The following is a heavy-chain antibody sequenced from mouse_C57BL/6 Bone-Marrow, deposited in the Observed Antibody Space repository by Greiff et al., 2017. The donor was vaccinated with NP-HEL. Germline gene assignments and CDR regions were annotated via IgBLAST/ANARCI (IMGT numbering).Heavy chain of an antibody. Sequence: QVQLKQSGAELVKPGASVKLSCKASGYAFSSSWMNWVQQRPEKGLEWIGRIYPGDGATNYTGTFKGKATLTADKSSSTAYMQLRSLTSEYSAVYVCESAEGSRYFDVWGTGTTVTVSS. CDR3: ESAEGSRYFDV. CDR2: IYPGDGAT. V-gene: IGHV1-82*01. J-gene: IGHJ1*03. D-gene: IGHD6-1*01. CDR1: GYAFSSSW.